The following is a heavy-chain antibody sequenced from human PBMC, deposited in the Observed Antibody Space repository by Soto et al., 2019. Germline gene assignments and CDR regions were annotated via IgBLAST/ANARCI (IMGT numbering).Heavy chain of an antibody. CDR1: GFTFSSYG. CDR3: ARRLTTTVTAMGY. CDR2: ISDDGTNK. D-gene: IGHD2-21*02. J-gene: IGHJ4*02. V-gene: IGHV3-30*19. Sequence: GGSLRLSCAASGFTFSSYGIHWVRQAPGKGLEWVAAISDDGTNKYTADSVKGRFTISRDNSRNTVYLQVNSLRIEDTAVYYCARRLTTTVTAMGYWGQGTPVTVSS.